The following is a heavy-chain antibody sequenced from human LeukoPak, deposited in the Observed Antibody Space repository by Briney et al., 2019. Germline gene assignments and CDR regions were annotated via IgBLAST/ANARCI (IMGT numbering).Heavy chain of an antibody. CDR2: IYYSGST. Sequence: SETLSLTCTVSGGSLSSSSYYWGWIRQPPGKGREWIGSIYYSGSTYYNPSLKSRVTISVDTSKNQFSRKLSSVTAADTAVYYCARGMDSSGYSDAFDIWGQGTMVTVSS. J-gene: IGHJ3*02. CDR1: GGSLSSSSYY. V-gene: IGHV4-39*01. CDR3: ARGMDSSGYSDAFDI. D-gene: IGHD3-22*01.